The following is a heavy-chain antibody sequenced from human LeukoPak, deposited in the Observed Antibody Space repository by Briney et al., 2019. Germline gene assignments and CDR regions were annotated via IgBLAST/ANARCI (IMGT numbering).Heavy chain of an antibody. V-gene: IGHV4-61*01. CDR2: FYYSGST. CDR3: ASAIVVVPAARDFDY. J-gene: IGHJ4*02. CDR1: GDSVTSANHY. D-gene: IGHD2-2*01. Sequence: PSETQSLTCTVSGDSVTSANHYWSWIRQPPGKGLEWIGYFYYSGSTNYNPSLKSRVTISVDTSKNQFSLKLSSVTAADTAVYYCASAIVVVPAARDFDYWGQGTLVTVSS.